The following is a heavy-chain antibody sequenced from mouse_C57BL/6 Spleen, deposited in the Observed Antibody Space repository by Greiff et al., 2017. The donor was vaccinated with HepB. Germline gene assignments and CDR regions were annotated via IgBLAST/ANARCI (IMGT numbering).Heavy chain of an antibody. CDR2: ISSGGSYT. Sequence: DVQLVESGGDLVKPGGSLKLSCAASGFTFSSYGMSWVRQTPDKRLEWVATISSGGSYTYYPDSVKGRFTISRDNAKNTLYLQMSSLKSEDTAMYYCASYGSTYYFDYWGQGTTLTVSS. CDR1: GFTFSSYG. V-gene: IGHV5-6*01. CDR3: ASYGSTYYFDY. D-gene: IGHD1-1*01. J-gene: IGHJ2*01.